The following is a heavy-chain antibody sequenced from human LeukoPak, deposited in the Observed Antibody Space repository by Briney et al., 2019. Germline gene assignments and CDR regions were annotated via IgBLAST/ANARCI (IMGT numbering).Heavy chain of an antibody. CDR2: FDPEDGET. Sequence: ASVKVSCKVSGYTLTELSMHWVRQAPGKGLEWMGGFDPEDGETIYAQKFQGRVTMTEDTSTDTAYMELSSLRSEDTAVYYCARDRRYYYDSSGYQVRLDYWGQGTLVTVSS. V-gene: IGHV1-24*01. J-gene: IGHJ4*02. D-gene: IGHD3-22*01. CDR3: ARDRRYYYDSSGYQVRLDY. CDR1: GYTLTELS.